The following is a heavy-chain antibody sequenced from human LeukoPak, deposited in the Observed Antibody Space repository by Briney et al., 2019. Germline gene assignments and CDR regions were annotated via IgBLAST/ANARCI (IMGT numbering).Heavy chain of an antibody. D-gene: IGHD3-3*01. CDR1: GLTFSSYA. CDR3: AKEDFWSGPDLLYLDY. Sequence: VGSLILSCAASGLTFSSYAMSWVRQAPGKRLEWVSAISGSGGSTYYADSVKGRFTISRDNSKNTLYLQMNSLRAEDAAVYYCAKEDFWSGPDLLYLDYWGQGTLVTVSS. V-gene: IGHV3-23*01. CDR2: ISGSGGST. J-gene: IGHJ4*02.